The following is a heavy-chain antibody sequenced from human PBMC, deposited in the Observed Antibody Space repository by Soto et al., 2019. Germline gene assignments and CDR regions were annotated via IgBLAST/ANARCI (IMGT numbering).Heavy chain of an antibody. J-gene: IGHJ5*02. CDR2: INPGNYNT. V-gene: IGHV1-3*01. D-gene: IGHD4-17*01. Sequence: QVQLVQSGAEVKKPGASVKVSCKTSGYNFTTYSVHWLRQDPGQSLEWVAWINPGNYNTKYSEKLQGRVTITRDTTATTVYMERTSRRSEDTAVYYWARDWGLTVAAQPVGWFHPWGQGTLIIVSS. CDR3: ARDWGLTVAAQPVGWFHP. CDR1: GYNFTTYS.